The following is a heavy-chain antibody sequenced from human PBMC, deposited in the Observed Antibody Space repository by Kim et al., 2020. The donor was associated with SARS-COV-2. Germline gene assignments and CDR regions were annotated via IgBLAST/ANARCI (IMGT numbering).Heavy chain of an antibody. CDR3: ARDQYYYDSSGYFYGMDV. J-gene: IGHJ6*02. D-gene: IGHD3-22*01. V-gene: IGHV4-59*13. Sequence: SETLSLTCTVSGGSISSYYWSWIRQPPGKGLEWIGYIYYSGSTNYNPSLKRRVTISVDTSKNQFSLKLSSVTAADTAVYYCARDQYYYDSSGYFYGMDVWGQGTTVTVSS. CDR1: GGSISSYY. CDR2: IYYSGST.